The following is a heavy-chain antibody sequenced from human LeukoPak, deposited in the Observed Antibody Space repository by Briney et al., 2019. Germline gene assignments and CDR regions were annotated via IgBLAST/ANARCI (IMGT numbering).Heavy chain of an antibody. J-gene: IGHJ4*02. Sequence: GGSLRLSCAASGFTLSSYWMSWVRQAPGKGLEWVANIKQDGSEKNYVDFVKGRFTISRDNAKNSLYLQMNSLRAEGTAVYYCARDGRSGWNDHDYWGQGTLVIVSS. V-gene: IGHV3-7*03. CDR3: ARDGRSGWNDHDY. CDR1: GFTLSSYW. D-gene: IGHD6-19*01. CDR2: IKQDGSEK.